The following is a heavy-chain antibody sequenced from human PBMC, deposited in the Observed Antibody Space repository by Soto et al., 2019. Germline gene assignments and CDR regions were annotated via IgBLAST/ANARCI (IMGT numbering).Heavy chain of an antibody. V-gene: IGHV5-51*01. D-gene: IGHD3-22*01. CDR1: GYNFKNYW. CDR3: ARQVRYYDSSGDGYYYYGMDV. CDR2: IFPGDSDT. Sequence: ESVKISCKGSGYNFKNYWIGWVGQIPGKGLEWMGIIFPGDSDTKYSPSFQGQVTISADKSISTAYLQWSSLKASDTAMYYCARQVRYYDSSGDGYYYYGMDVWGQGTTVTVSS. J-gene: IGHJ6*02.